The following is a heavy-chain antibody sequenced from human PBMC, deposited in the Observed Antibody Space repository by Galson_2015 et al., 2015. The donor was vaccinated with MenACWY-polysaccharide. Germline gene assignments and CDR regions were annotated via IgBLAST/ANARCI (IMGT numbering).Heavy chain of an antibody. CDR2: IYHDGRT. V-gene: IGHV4-4*02. D-gene: IGHD3-10*01. CDR1: GGSISSSYW. CDR3: AKRPIRASGGGLDV. J-gene: IGHJ6*02. Sequence: ETLSLTCAVSGGSISSSYWWTWVRQPPGKGLEWIGEIYHDGRTAYIPSLKSRITVSLDKAKNQVSLRLISVTAADTAVYYSAKRPIRASGGGLDVWGQGTTVTVS.